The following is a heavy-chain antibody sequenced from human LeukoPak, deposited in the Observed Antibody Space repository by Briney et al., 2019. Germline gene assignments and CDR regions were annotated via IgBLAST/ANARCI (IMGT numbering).Heavy chain of an antibody. CDR2: ISAYNGHT. Sequence: ASVKVSCKASGYTFTNFGISWVRQAPGQGLDWMGWISAYNGHTNYAQKFQGRVTLTTDTSTTTAYMELTSLRSDDTAVYYCARDQVVGATAGTLDYWGQGTLVTVSS. D-gene: IGHD1-26*01. CDR1: GYTFTNFG. CDR3: ARDQVVGATAGTLDY. J-gene: IGHJ4*02. V-gene: IGHV1-18*01.